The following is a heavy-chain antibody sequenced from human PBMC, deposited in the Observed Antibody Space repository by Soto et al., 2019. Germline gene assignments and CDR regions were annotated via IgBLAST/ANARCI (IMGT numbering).Heavy chain of an antibody. V-gene: IGHV4-59*01. CDR2: IYYSGST. J-gene: IGHJ5*02. Sequence: QVQLQESGPGLVKPSENLSLTCTVSGGSISNYYWSWIRQPPGKGLEWIGQIYYSGSTNYNPSLKSRVTISVDTSKNQFSLKVTSVTAADTAVYYCASNAAQWLPWFDPWGQGALVTVSS. D-gene: IGHD3-22*01. CDR3: ASNAAQWLPWFDP. CDR1: GGSISNYY.